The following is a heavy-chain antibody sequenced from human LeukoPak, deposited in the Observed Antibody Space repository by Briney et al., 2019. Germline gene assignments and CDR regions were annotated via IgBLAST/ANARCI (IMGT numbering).Heavy chain of an antibody. J-gene: IGHJ4*02. Sequence: GGSLRLSCAASGFTFSSYAMSWVRQAPGEGLEWVSAISGSGGSTYYADSVKGRFTISRDNSKNTLYLQMNSLRAEDTAVYYCATRDSSGYPFDYWGQGTLVTVSS. D-gene: IGHD3-22*01. CDR1: GFTFSSYA. CDR2: ISGSGGST. CDR3: ATRDSSGYPFDY. V-gene: IGHV3-23*01.